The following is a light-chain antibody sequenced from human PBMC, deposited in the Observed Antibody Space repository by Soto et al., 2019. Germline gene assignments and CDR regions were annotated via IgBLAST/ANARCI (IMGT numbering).Light chain of an antibody. CDR3: HRYNAN. Sequence: DIQMTQSPSTLSASVGDRVTITCRASRSSSTWLAWYQLKPGKAPKLLIYDASSLASGVPSRFSGSGSGTEFTLTISSLQPDDFATYYCHRYNANFGQGTKLEIK. J-gene: IGKJ2*01. V-gene: IGKV1-5*01. CDR2: DAS. CDR1: RSSSTW.